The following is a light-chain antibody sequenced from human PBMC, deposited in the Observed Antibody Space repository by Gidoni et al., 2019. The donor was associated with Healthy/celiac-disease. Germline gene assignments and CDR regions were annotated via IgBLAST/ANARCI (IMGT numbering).Light chain of an antibody. CDR3: QQYNNWPPRT. CDR2: GAS. J-gene: IGKJ1*01. Sequence: EIVMTQSPATMSVSPRERATLSCRASQSVSSYLAWYQQKPGQAPRLLIYGASTRATGIPARFSGSGSGTEFTLTISSLQSEDFAVYYCQQYNNWPPRTFGQGTKVEIK. V-gene: IGKV3-15*01. CDR1: QSVSSY.